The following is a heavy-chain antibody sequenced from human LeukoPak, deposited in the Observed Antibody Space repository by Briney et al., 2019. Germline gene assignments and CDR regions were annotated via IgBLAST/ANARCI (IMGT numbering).Heavy chain of an antibody. V-gene: IGHV1-2*02. J-gene: IGHJ5*01. CDR1: GYTFTGYY. CDR3: AREVTAYRTRLAMWFDS. CDR2: INPNSGGT. Sequence: ASVKVSCKASGYTFTGYYMHWVRQAPGQGLEWMGWINPNSGGTNYAQKFQGRVTMTRDTSISTAYMELSRLRSDDTAVYYCAREVTAYRTRLAMWFDSWGQGTLVIVSS. D-gene: IGHD4-11*01.